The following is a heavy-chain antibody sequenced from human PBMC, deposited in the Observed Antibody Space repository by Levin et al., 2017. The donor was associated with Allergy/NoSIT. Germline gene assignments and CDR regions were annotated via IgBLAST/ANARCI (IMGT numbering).Heavy chain of an antibody. V-gene: IGHV3-33*01. CDR3: ARANAAGKNQYYYYGMDV. CDR2: IWYDGSNK. J-gene: IGHJ6*02. Sequence: PGESLKISCAASGFTFSSYGMHWVRQAPGKGLEWVAVIWYDGSNKYYADSVKGRFTISRDNSKNTLYLQMNSLRAEDTAVYYCARANAAGKNQYYYYGMDVWGQGTTVTVSS. CDR1: GFTFSSYG. D-gene: IGHD6-13*01.